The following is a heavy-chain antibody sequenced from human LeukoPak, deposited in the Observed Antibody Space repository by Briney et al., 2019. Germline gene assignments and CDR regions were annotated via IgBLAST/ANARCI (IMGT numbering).Heavy chain of an antibody. CDR2: IYGSGIT. CDR3: ARIQSSYCSSTSCLKAFFDY. J-gene: IGHJ4*02. CDR1: GGSTANYY. D-gene: IGHD2-2*01. Sequence: SETLSLTCAVSGGSTANYYWSWIRQPAGKGLEWIGRIYGSGITHFTPSLKSRLSMSLDTSKNQFSLKLSSVTAADTAVYYCARIQSSYCSSTSCLKAFFDYWGQGTLVTVSS. V-gene: IGHV4-4*07.